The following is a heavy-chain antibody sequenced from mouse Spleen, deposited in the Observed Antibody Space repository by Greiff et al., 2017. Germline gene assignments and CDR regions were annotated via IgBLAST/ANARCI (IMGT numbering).Heavy chain of an antibody. CDR2: ISNLAYSI. V-gene: IGHV5-15*01. J-gene: IGHJ4*01. Sequence: EVKLVESGGGLVKPGGSLKLSCAASGFTFSDYGMAWVRQAPGKGPEWVAFISNLAYSIYYADTVTGRFTISRENAKNTLYLEMSSLRSEDTAMYYCARHAHYYAMDYWGQGTSVTVSS. CDR1: GFTFSDYG. CDR3: ARHAHYYAMDY.